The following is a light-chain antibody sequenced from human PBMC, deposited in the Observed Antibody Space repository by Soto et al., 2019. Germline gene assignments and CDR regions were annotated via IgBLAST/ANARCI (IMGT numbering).Light chain of an antibody. CDR1: QGISSN. V-gene: IGKV1-9*01. Sequence: DIQLAQSPSFLSASVGDRVTITCRASQGISSNLAWYQQKPGKAPKLMIYAASTLQSGVPSRFSGSGSATEFTLTISSLQPEDFATYYCQQVNSYPRTFGGGTKVEIK. J-gene: IGKJ4*01. CDR3: QQVNSYPRT. CDR2: AAS.